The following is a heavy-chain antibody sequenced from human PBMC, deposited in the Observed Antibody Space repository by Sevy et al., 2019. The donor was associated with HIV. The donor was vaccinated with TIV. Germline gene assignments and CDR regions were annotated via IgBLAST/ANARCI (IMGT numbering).Heavy chain of an antibody. CDR2: INPSGGST. CDR3: ARYYYDSSAYHGGYFDY. D-gene: IGHD3-22*01. CDR1: GYTFTSYY. V-gene: IGHV1-46*01. J-gene: IGHJ4*02. Sequence: ASVKVSCKASGYTFTSYYMHWVRQAPGQGLEWMGIINPSGGSTRYAQKFQGRVTMTRDTSTSTVYMELSSLRSEDTAGYYCARYYYDSSAYHGGYFDYWGQGTLVTVSS.